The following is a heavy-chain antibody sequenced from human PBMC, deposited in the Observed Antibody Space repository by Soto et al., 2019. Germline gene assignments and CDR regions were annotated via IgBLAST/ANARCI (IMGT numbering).Heavy chain of an antibody. V-gene: IGHV3-30*18. CDR2: ITYDGSNK. CDR1: GFNFDNYG. D-gene: IGHD1-7*01. Sequence: GGSLRLSCQASGFNFDNYGMHWVRQAPRKGLEWVAVITYDGSNKYYADSVKGRFTISRDNSKNTLSLHLNTLKPEDTAVYHCAKDRVGGTFYTPLGFWGQGTLVTVSS. CDR3: AKDRVGGTFYTPLGF. J-gene: IGHJ4*02.